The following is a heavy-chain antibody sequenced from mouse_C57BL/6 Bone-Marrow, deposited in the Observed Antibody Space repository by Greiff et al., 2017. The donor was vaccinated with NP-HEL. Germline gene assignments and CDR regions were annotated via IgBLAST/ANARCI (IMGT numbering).Heavy chain of an antibody. CDR1: GFTFSSYG. CDR2: ISSGGRYT. D-gene: IGHD2-12*01. V-gene: IGHV5-6*01. J-gene: IGHJ1*03. Sequence: EVKLMESGGDLVKPGGSLKLSCAASGFTFSSYGMSWVRQTPAKRLEWVATISSGGRYTYSPDSVKGRFTISRDNAKNTLYLQMSSLKSEDTAMYYCARHFTTWYFDVWGTGTTVTVSS. CDR3: ARHFTTWYFDV.